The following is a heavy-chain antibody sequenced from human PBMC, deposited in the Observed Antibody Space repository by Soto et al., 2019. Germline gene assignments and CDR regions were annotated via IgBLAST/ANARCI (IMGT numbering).Heavy chain of an antibody. CDR2: ISYDGSNK. CDR1: GFTFSSYG. CDR3: AGTGVYYYYGMDV. J-gene: IGHJ6*02. D-gene: IGHD1-7*01. Sequence: GGSLRLSCAASGFTFSSYGMHWVRQAPGKGLEWVAVISYDGSNKYYADSVKGRFTISRDNSKNTLYLQMNSLRAEDTAVYYCAGTGVYYYYGMDVWGQGTTVTVSS. V-gene: IGHV3-30*03.